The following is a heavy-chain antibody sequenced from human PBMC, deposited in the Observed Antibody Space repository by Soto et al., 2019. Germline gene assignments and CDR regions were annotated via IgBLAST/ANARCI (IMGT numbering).Heavy chain of an antibody. CDR2: IYYSGST. D-gene: IGHD5-18*01. CDR1: GVSISSGDYY. Sequence: QVQLQESGPGLVKPSQTLSLTCTVSGVSISSGDYYWSWIRQPPGKGLEWIGYIYYSGSTYYNPSLKCRVTISEGTSKYLVSLKQSSVTAADTAVSSCPTVQLWSNRLASWGQCTLVTVSS. V-gene: IGHV4-30-4*01. J-gene: IGHJ1*01. CDR3: PTVQLWSNRLAS.